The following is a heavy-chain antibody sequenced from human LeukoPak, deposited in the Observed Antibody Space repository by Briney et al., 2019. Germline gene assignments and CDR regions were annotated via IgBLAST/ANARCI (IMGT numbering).Heavy chain of an antibody. J-gene: IGHJ4*02. CDR2: INWNSDTI. V-gene: IGHV3-9*01. CDR1: GFTFKNYA. CDR3: ANAAGAGSYYNPIDY. Sequence: PGRSLRLSCAASGFTFKNYAIHWVRQGPGKGLEWVSGINWNSDTIGYEDSAKGRFNISRDNAKNSVTLQMDSLRAEDKALYFFANAAGAGSYYNPIDYWGQGTLVTVSS. D-gene: IGHD3-10*01.